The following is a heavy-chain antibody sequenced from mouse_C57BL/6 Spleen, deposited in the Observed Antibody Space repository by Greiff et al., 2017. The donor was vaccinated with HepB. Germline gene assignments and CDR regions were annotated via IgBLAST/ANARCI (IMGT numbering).Heavy chain of an antibody. Sequence: QVQLQQSGPELVKPGASVKISCKASGYAFSSSWMNWVKQRPGKGLEWIGRIYPGDGDTNYNGKFKGKATLTADKSSSTAYMQLSSLTSEDSAVYFCAREYAVVADFDYWGQGTTLTVSS. CDR2: IYPGDGDT. CDR3: AREYAVVADFDY. CDR1: GYAFSSSW. V-gene: IGHV1-82*01. J-gene: IGHJ2*01. D-gene: IGHD1-1*01.